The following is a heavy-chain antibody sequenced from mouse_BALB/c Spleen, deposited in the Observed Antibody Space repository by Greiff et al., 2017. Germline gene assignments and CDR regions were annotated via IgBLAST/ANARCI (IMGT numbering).Heavy chain of an antibody. V-gene: IGHV2-9*02. J-gene: IGHJ4*01. CDR2: IWAGGST. CDR1: GFSLTSYG. D-gene: IGHD2-3*01. CDR3: ARWLLRYYAMDY. Sequence: VMLVESGPGLVAPSQSLSITCTVSGFSLTSYGVHWVRQPPGKGLEWLGVIWAGGSTNYNSALMSRLSISKDNSKSQVFLKMNSLQTDDTAMYYCARWLLRYYAMDYWGQGTSVTVSS.